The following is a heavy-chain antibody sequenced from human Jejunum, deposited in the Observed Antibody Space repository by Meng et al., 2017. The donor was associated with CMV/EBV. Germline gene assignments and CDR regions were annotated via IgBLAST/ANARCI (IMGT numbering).Heavy chain of an antibody. V-gene: IGHV4-4*07. CDR3: ARESGSYYWFDP. D-gene: IGHD1-26*01. J-gene: IGHJ5*02. CDR1: AGPNSGYY. CDR2: IYTSGST. Sequence: QVALQESGPGLVKSSETLSLTCFVSAGPNSGYYWSWIRQPAGKGLEWIGRIYTSGSTHYNPSLKSRLTMSVDLAKNQISLKLSSVTAADTAVYYCARESGSYYWFDPWGQGTLVTVSS.